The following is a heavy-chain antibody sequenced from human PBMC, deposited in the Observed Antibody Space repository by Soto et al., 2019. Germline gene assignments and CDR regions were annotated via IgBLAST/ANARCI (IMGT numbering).Heavy chain of an antibody. Sequence: EVQVLDSGGGLVQPGGSQRLSCEASGFTFSNYAMSWVRQAPGKGLEWVSTISATGSTLYADSVKGRFTISRDNSKNTVYLQMNFLRAEDTAVYSCAKVSNKWAVAQRGYFDYWGQGTLVTVSS. CDR2: ISATGST. CDR1: GFTFSNYA. J-gene: IGHJ4*02. V-gene: IGHV3-23*01. CDR3: AKVSNKWAVAQRGYFDY. D-gene: IGHD6-19*01.